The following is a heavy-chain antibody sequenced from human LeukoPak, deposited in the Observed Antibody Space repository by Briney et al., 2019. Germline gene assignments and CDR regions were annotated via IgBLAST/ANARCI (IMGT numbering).Heavy chain of an antibody. CDR3: ARVRGYSRDY. Sequence: PGGSLRLSCAASGFTFSSYEMNWLRQGPGKGLEWVSYISSTGSTIYYADSVKGRFTISRDNAKNSLYLQMSSLTVEDTAVYYCARVRGYSRDYWGQGTLVTVSS. J-gene: IGHJ4*02. CDR1: GFTFSSYE. CDR2: ISSTGSTI. D-gene: IGHD6-13*01. V-gene: IGHV3-48*03.